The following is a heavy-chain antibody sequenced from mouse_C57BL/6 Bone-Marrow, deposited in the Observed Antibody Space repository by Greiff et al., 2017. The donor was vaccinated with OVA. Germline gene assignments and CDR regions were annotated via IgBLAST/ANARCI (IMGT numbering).Heavy chain of an antibody. CDR2: INPNNGGT. CDR1: GYTFTDYN. D-gene: IGHD1-1*01. Sequence: EVQLQQSGPELVKPGASVKMSCKASGYTFTDYNMHWVKQSHGKSLEWIGYINPNNGGTSYNQKFKGKATLTVNKSSSTAYMELRSLTSENSAVYYCAREGILLPFDYWGQGTTLTVSS. J-gene: IGHJ2*01. CDR3: AREGILLPFDY. V-gene: IGHV1-22*01.